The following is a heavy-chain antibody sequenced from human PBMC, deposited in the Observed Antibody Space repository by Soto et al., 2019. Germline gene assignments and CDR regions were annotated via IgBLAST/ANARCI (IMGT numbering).Heavy chain of an antibody. Sequence: GGSLRLSCAASGFTFSSYGMHWVRQAPGKGLEWVAVIWYDGSNKYYADSVKGRFTISRDNSKNTLYLQMNSLRAEDTAVYYCARDRNGDYDDYYYYMDVWGKGTTVTVSS. CDR2: IWYDGSNK. CDR3: ARDRNGDYDDYYYYMDV. J-gene: IGHJ6*03. V-gene: IGHV3-33*01. D-gene: IGHD4-17*01. CDR1: GFTFSSYG.